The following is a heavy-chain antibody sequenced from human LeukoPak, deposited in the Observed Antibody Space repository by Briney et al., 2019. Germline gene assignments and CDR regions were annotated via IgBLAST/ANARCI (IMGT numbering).Heavy chain of an antibody. J-gene: IGHJ4*02. CDR2: IYYSGGS. Sequence: SETLSLTCSVSGASITNFYWTWIRQPPGKGLEWIGNIYYSGGSNYHPSLESRVTISVDTSKSQISLRLSSLAAADTALYYCARDSGEDIVLMVYASGSSYNSYYFDYWGQGTLVTVSS. V-gene: IGHV4-59*01. D-gene: IGHD2-8*01. CDR3: ARDSGEDIVLMVYASGSSYNSYYFDY. CDR1: GASITNFY.